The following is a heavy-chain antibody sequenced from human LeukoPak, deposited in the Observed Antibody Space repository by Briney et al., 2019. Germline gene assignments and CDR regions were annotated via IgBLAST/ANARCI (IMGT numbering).Heavy chain of an antibody. V-gene: IGHV4-39*01. CDR3: ARHPTLYSGSSKAYFDY. CDR1: GGSISSSSHY. CDR2: VYYSGST. D-gene: IGHD6-6*01. Sequence: PSETLSLTCTVSGGSISSSSHYWGWIRQPPGKGVEWIGSVYYSGSTYYNPSLKSRVTISVDTSKNPLSLKLSSVTAADTAVYYCARHPTLYSGSSKAYFDYWGQGTLVTVSS. J-gene: IGHJ4*02.